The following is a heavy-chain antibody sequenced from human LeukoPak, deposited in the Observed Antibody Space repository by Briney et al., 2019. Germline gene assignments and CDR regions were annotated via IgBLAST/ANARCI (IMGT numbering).Heavy chain of an antibody. D-gene: IGHD3-10*01. J-gene: IGHJ5*02. CDR2: IYSGGST. V-gene: IGHV3-66*01. Sequence: GGSLRLSCAASGFTFSSYWMHWVRQAPGKGLEWVSVIYSGGSTYYADSVKGRFTISRDNSKNTLYLQMNSLRAEDTAVYYCARESRYGSGSYYGGNWFDPWGQGTLVTVSS. CDR1: GFTFSSYW. CDR3: ARESRYGSGSYYGGNWFDP.